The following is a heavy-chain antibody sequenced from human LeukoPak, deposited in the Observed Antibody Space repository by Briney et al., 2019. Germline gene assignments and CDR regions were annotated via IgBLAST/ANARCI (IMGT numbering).Heavy chain of an antibody. V-gene: IGHV3-53*01. D-gene: IGHD2/OR15-2a*01. CDR3: ALLSGGTFDY. CDR1: GFVVTANY. Sequence: GGSLRLSCAASGFVVTANYLAWARQAPGKGLEWVSTISNGGDPFYGDSVKGRSTISRDESTNTFSLQLDSLRVEDMGVYYCALLSGGTFDYWGQGTQVTVAS. J-gene: IGHJ4*02. CDR2: ISNGGDP.